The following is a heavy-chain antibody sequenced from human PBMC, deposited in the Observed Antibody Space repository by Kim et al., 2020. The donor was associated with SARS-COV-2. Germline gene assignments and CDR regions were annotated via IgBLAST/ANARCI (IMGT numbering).Heavy chain of an antibody. Sequence: GGSLRLSCAASGFTFGDYAMHWVRQAPGKGLEWVSGISWNSGSIGYADSVKGRFTISRDNAKNSLYLQMNSLRAEDTALYYCAKDPRNIAVAGPLDYWGQGTLVTVSS. CDR2: ISWNSGSI. V-gene: IGHV3-9*01. CDR3: AKDPRNIAVAGPLDY. CDR1: GFTFGDYA. J-gene: IGHJ4*02. D-gene: IGHD6-19*01.